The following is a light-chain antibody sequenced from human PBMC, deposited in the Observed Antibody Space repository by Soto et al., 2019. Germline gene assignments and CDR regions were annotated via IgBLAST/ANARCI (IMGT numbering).Light chain of an antibody. CDR3: QQYVSSGT. CDR2: GAS. J-gene: IGKJ1*01. CDR1: QSVSSNY. V-gene: IGKV3-20*01. Sequence: EIVLTQYPGTLSLSPGERATLSCRASQSVSSNYLAWYQQKPGQAPRLLIYGASNRATGIPDRFSGSGSGTDFTLTISRLEPEDFAVYYCQQYVSSGTFGQGAKVDNK.